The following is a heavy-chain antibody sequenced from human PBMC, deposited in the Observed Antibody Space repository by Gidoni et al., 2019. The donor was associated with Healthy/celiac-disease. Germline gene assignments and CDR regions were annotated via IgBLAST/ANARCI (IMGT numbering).Heavy chain of an antibody. D-gene: IGHD3-10*01. J-gene: IGHJ4*02. V-gene: IGHV1-46*01. CDR3: ARDSPRYYGSGSYSHGNYFDY. CDR2: INPRGGST. Sequence: QVQLVQSGAEVKKPGASVKVSCKASGYTFTSSYMHCGRQAPGQGLEWMGIINPRGGSTSYGQKFQGRVTMTRDTSTSTVYMGLSSLRSEDTAVYYCARDSPRYYGSGSYSHGNYFDYWGQGTLVTVSS. CDR1: GYTFTSSY.